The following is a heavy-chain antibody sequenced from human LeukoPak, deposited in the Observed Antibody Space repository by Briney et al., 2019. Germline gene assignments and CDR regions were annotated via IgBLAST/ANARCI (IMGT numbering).Heavy chain of an antibody. Sequence: ASVKVSCKASGYTFTSYDINWVRQATGQGLEWMGWMNPNSGNTGYAQKFQGRVTMTRNTSISTAYMELSSLRSEDTAVYYCARGVYYDFWSGPYYYYYYMDVWGKGTTVTVSS. CDR3: ARGVYYDFWSGPYYYYYYMDV. J-gene: IGHJ6*03. CDR1: GYTFTSYD. CDR2: MNPNSGNT. V-gene: IGHV1-8*01. D-gene: IGHD3-3*01.